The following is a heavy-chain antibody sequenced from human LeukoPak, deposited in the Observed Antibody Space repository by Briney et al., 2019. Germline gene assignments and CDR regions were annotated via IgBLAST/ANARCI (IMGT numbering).Heavy chain of an antibody. CDR3: ARGEDADYFQH. J-gene: IGHJ1*01. V-gene: IGHV1-46*01. CDR1: GYTFSNYY. CDR2: ISPSGGST. Sequence: ASVKVSCKASGYTFSNYYVDWVRQAPGQGLEWMGVISPSGGSTSNAQKLQGRVTMTRDTSTSTVYMEVSSLRSEDTAAYYCARGEDADYFQHWGQGTLVTVSS.